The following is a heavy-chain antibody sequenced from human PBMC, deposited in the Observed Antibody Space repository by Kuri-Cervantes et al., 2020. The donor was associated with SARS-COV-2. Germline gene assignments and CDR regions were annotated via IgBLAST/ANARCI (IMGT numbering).Heavy chain of an antibody. V-gene: IGHV1-2*02. Sequence: ASVKVSCKTSGYDFLRNSMSWFRQAPGQGPEWMGWIDPKSGDAKYAQKFHGRVTMTRDTSISTAYIELSGLRSDDTALYFCARDFDPPSTRAVARNVKYSYYYYMDVWGKGTTVTVSS. D-gene: IGHD6-19*01. CDR3: ARDFDPPSTRAVARNVKYSYYYYMDV. CDR1: GYDFLRNS. CDR2: IDPKSGDA. J-gene: IGHJ6*03.